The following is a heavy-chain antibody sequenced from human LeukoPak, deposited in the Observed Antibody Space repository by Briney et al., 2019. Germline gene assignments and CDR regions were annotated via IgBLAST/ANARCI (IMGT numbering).Heavy chain of an antibody. CDR3: ATRYSSSHYYYLDV. J-gene: IGHJ6*03. CDR1: GYTFTNYG. D-gene: IGHD6-13*01. CDR2: INTNTGNP. V-gene: IGHV7-4-1*02. Sequence: ASVKVSCKASGYTFTNYGINWVRQAPGQGLEWMGWINTNTGNPMYAQGFTGRFVFSLDTSVSTAYLRISSLKADDIAVYYCATRYSSSHYYYLDVWGKGTTVTVSS.